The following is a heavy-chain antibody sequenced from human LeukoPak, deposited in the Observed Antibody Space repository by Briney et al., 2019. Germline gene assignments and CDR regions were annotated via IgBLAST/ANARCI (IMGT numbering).Heavy chain of an antibody. CDR2: INTYNGNT. D-gene: IGHD2-21*02. Sequence: ASVKVSCKASGYSFTSSGIIWVRQAPGQGLEWMGWINTYNGNTNYAQKLQGRVTMTTDTSTSTAYMELRSLRSDDTAVYYCARGPGVEVTAVDYWGQGTLVTVSS. CDR1: GYSFTSSG. V-gene: IGHV1-18*01. J-gene: IGHJ4*02. CDR3: ARGPGVEVTAVDY.